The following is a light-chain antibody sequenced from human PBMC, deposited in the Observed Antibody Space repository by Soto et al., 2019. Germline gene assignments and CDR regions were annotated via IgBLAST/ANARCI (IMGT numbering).Light chain of an antibody. V-gene: IGKV1-5*01. J-gene: IGKJ3*01. CDR1: QSISSW. Sequence: DIQMTQSTSTLSASVGDRVTITCRASQSISSWLAWYQQKPGKAPKLLIYDASSLESGVPSRFSGSGSGTEFTLTISSLQPDDFATYYCQQYNSYSHFGPGTKVDIK. CDR2: DAS. CDR3: QQYNSYSH.